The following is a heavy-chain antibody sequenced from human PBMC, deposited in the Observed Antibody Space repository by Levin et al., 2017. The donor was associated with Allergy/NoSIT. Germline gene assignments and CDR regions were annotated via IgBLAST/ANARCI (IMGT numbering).Heavy chain of an antibody. D-gene: IGHD2-15*01. CDR1: GGSISSSSYY. J-gene: IGHJ4*02. V-gene: IGHV4-39*07. CDR3: ARLFTGCSGGSCYPGEEDYFDY. Sequence: SSETLSLTCTVSGGSISSSSYYWGWIRQPPGKGLEWIGSIYYSGTTYYNPSLKSRVTISVDTSKNQFSLKLSSVTAADTAVYYCARLFTGCSGGSCYPGEEDYFDYWGQGTLVTVSS. CDR2: IYYSGTT.